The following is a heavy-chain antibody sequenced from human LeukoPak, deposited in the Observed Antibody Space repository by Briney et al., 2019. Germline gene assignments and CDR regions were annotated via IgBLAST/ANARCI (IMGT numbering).Heavy chain of an antibody. D-gene: IGHD1-26*01. V-gene: IGHV3-7*01. Sequence: GRPLRLSCAASGFTFSNYWMSWVRQAPGKGLEWVANIQQDGSERYYVDSVKGRFTISRDNAKNSLYLQMNSLRAEDTAVYYCARDKVVGPTYFDYWGQGTLVTVSS. CDR3: ARDKVVGPTYFDY. CDR1: GFTFSNYW. CDR2: IQQDGSER. J-gene: IGHJ4*02.